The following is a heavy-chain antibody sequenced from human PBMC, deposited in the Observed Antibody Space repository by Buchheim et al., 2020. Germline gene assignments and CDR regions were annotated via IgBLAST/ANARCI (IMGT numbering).Heavy chain of an antibody. CDR1: GGTFSSYA. V-gene: IGHV1-2*04. Sequence: QVQLVQSGAEVKKPGSSVKVSCKASGGTFSSYAISWVRQAPGQGLEWMGWINPNSGGTNYAQKFQGWVTMTRHTSISTAYMELSRLRSDDTAVYYCASSRGGNRRRDRYGMDVWGQGTT. CDR3: ASSRGGNRRRDRYGMDV. CDR2: INPNSGGT. J-gene: IGHJ6*02. D-gene: IGHD1-14*01.